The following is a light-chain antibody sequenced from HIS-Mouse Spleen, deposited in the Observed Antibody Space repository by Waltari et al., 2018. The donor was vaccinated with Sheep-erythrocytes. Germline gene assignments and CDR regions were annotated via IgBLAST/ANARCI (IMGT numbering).Light chain of an antibody. J-gene: IGLJ1*01. CDR3: YSTDSSGNHRV. CDR1: SSDVGGYNY. V-gene: IGLV2-8*01. CDR2: EDS. Sequence: QSALTQPPSASGSPGQSVTISCTGTSSDVGGYNYVSWYQQHPGKAPKLMIYEDSKRPSGIPERFSGSSSGTMATLTISGAQVEDEADYYCYSTDSSGNHRVFGTGTKVTVL.